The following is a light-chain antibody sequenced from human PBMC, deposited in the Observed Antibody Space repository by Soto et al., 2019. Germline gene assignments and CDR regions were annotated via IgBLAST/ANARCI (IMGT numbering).Light chain of an antibody. V-gene: IGKV3-20*01. Sequence: ENVLTQSPGTLSLSPGERATLSCRASQSVSDSYLAWYQQKPGQTPRLLNYATSGRATGIPDRFSGRGSGTDFTLTISRVEPEDFAVYYCQQYVTSPPMYTFGQGTKLEIK. CDR3: QQYVTSPPMYT. J-gene: IGKJ2*01. CDR1: QSVSDSY. CDR2: ATS.